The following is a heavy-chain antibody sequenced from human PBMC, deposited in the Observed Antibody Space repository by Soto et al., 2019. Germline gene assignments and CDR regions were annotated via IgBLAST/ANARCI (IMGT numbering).Heavy chain of an antibody. D-gene: IGHD6-13*01. V-gene: IGHV4-39*01. Sequence: PSETLSLTCTVSGGSISSYYWGWIRQPPGKGLEWIGSIYYSGSTYYNPSLKSRVTISVDTSKNQFSLKLSSVTAADTAVYYCARRSPAGGTNYFSPWGKGTLVTVSS. CDR3: ARRSPAGGTNYFSP. CDR2: IYYSGST. J-gene: IGHJ5*02. CDR1: GGSISSYY.